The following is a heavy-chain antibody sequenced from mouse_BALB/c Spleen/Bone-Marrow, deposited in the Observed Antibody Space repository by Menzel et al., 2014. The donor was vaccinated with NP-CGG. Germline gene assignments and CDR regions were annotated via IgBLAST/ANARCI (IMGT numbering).Heavy chain of an antibody. Sequence: QVQLQQSGPGLVQPSQSLSITSTVSGLSLTDYGVHWVRQPPGKGLEWLGVIWSGGNTDYNAAFISRLSFSKDNSKSQVFFKMNGLQANDTAIYYCARKSYYYGKGAMDYWGQGTSVTVSS. CDR2: IWSGGNT. CDR3: ARKSYYYGKGAMDY. V-gene: IGHV2-2*02. J-gene: IGHJ4*01. CDR1: GLSLTDYG. D-gene: IGHD1-1*01.